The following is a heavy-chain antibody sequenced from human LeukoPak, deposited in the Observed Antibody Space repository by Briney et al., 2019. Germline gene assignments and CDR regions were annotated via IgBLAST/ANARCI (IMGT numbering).Heavy chain of an antibody. CDR3: ATDGAGFDT. J-gene: IGHJ5*02. CDR1: GFTFNDYY. Sequence: GGSLRLSCAASGFTFNDYYMSWIRQAPGKGQEWLSYINIGGTNTHYADSVKVRFTISRDNAKKSLSLEMNNLTAEATAVYYCATDGAGFDTWGQGVLVTVSS. V-gene: IGHV3-11*01. CDR2: INIGGTNT.